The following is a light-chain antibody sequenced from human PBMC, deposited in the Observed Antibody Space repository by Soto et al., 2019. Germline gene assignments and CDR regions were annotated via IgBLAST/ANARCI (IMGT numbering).Light chain of an antibody. CDR3: QQYGSSPPFT. J-gene: IGKJ1*01. V-gene: IGKV3-20*01. CDR2: GAS. Sequence: EIVLTQSPGTLSLSPGEIATLSCSASQSVSSSYLAWYQQKPGQAPRLLIYGASSRATGIPDRFGGSGSGTDFTLTISRLEPEDFAVYYCQQYGSSPPFTFGQGTKVDIK. CDR1: QSVSSSY.